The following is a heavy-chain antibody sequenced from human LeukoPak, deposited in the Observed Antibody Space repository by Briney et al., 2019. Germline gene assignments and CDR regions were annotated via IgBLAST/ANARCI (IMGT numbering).Heavy chain of an antibody. J-gene: IGHJ5*02. Sequence: ASVKVSCKASGYTFTSYGISWVRQAPGQGLEWMGWISAYNGNTNYAQKLQGRVTMTTDTSTNTAYTELRSLRSDDTAVYYCARDSVDTAMVRDDWFDPWGQGTLVTVSS. CDR2: ISAYNGNT. CDR1: GYTFTSYG. D-gene: IGHD5-18*01. V-gene: IGHV1-18*01. CDR3: ARDSVDTAMVRDDWFDP.